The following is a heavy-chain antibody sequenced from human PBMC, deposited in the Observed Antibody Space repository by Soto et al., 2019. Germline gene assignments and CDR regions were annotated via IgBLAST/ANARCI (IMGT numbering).Heavy chain of an antibody. V-gene: IGHV5-51*01. CDR3: ARSKRGYYDSSGYAFDY. D-gene: IGHD3-22*01. CDR1: GYSFTSYW. J-gene: IGHJ4*02. Sequence: GESLKISCKGSGYSFTSYWIGWVRQMPGKGLEWMGIIYPGDSDTRYSPSFQGQVTISADKSISTAYLQWSSLKASDTAMYYCARSKRGYYDSSGYAFDYWGQGTQVTVSS. CDR2: IYPGDSDT.